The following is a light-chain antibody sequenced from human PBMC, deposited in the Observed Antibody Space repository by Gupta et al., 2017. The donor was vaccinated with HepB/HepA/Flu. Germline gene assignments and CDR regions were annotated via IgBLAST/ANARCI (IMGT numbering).Light chain of an antibody. CDR1: SSNIGSNT. CDR3: AAWDDSLNGPV. Sequence: QAVLTHTPSASGTHGYRLNVTHSGSSSNIGSNTVNWYQQLPGTAPKLLIYSNNQRPSGVPDRFSGSKSGTSASLAISGLQSEDEADYYCAAWDDSLNGPVFGGGTKLTVL. V-gene: IGLV1-44*01. CDR2: SNN. J-gene: IGLJ2*01.